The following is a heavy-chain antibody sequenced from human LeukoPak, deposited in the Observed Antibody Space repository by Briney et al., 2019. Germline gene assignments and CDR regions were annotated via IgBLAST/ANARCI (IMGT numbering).Heavy chain of an antibody. CDR1: SGSISTTSYY. CDR2: IYYSGST. Sequence: SETLSLTCTVSSGSISTTSYYWGWIRQPPGKGLEWIGSIYYSGSTYDNPSLKSRVTISVDTSKNQVSLKLRSVTAADTAVYYCARLLYDRSGYYYFDYWGQGTLVTVYS. J-gene: IGHJ4*02. CDR3: ARLLYDRSGYYYFDY. D-gene: IGHD3-22*01. V-gene: IGHV4-39*01.